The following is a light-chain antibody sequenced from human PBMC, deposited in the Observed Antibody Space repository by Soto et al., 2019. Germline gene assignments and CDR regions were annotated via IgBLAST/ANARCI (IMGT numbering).Light chain of an antibody. V-gene: IGKV3-11*01. J-gene: IGKJ1*01. Sequence: EIVLTQSQASLSLSPGEKATLSCRASQSVGRDLAWYQQKPGQAPRLLIYDASNRATGIPARFSGSGSGTDFTLTISSLEPEDFAFYYCQQRFNWWTFGQGTKV. CDR3: QQRFNWWT. CDR2: DAS. CDR1: QSVGRD.